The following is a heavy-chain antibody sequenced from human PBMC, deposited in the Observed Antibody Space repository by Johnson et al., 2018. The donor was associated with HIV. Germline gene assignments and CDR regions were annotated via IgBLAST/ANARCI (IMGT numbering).Heavy chain of an antibody. CDR2: VSYDGSNK. CDR3: ARDPPARSQYNSPPLAFDI. V-gene: IGHV3-30*04. CDR1: GFIFTNFA. Sequence: QEQLVESGGGVVQPGRSLRLACPVSGFIFTNFAMYWVRQAPGKGLEWVAVVSYDGSNKYYADSVKGRFTISRDNSKNTLYLQMNSLRAEDTAVYYCARDPPARSQYNSPPLAFDIWGQGTMVTVSS. J-gene: IGHJ3*02. D-gene: IGHD1-14*01.